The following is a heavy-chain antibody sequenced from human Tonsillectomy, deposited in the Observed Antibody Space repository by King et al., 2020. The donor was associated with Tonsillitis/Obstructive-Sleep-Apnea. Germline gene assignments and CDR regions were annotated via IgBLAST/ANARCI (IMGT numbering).Heavy chain of an antibody. CDR3: ATYGKYYYDTSGYYYYFDY. D-gene: IGHD3-22*01. J-gene: IGHJ4*02. V-gene: IGHV1-24*01. Sequence: VQLVESGAEVKKPGASVKVSCKVPGYTVTDLAIHWVRQAPGKGLEWMGGFHPEDTETIYAQKFLGRVTLTEDTSTDTAYMELSSLSSEDTAVYYCATYGKYYYDTSGYYYYFDYWGQGTLVSVSS. CDR1: GYTVTDLA. CDR2: FHPEDTET.